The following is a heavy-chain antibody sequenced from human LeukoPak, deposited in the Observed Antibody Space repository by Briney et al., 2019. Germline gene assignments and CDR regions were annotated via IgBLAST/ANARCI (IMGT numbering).Heavy chain of an antibody. CDR3: ARDQPSLVGDLSLAFDI. CDR1: GFTFSSYS. CDR2: ISSSSSYI. V-gene: IGHV3-21*01. D-gene: IGHD1-26*01. J-gene: IGHJ3*02. Sequence: TSGGSLRLSCAASGFTFSSYSMNWVRQALVKGLEWVSSISSSSSYIYYADSVKGRFTISRDNAKNSLYLQMNSLRAEDTAVYYCARDQPSLVGDLSLAFDIWGQGTMVTVSS.